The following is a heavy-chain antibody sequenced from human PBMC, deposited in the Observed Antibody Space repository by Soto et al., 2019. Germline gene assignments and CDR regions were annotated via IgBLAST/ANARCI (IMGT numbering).Heavy chain of an antibody. CDR3: AKCMQVNWNYDAYHV. CDR2: ITATGGTT. CDR1: GFAFSSYS. V-gene: IGHV3-23*01. D-gene: IGHD1-7*01. J-gene: IGHJ3*01. Sequence: GGSLRLSCAASGFAFSSYSMSWFRQAPGKGLEWVSHITATGGTTYYADSVKGRFTISRDSCRNTLYLQMNSLRAEDTALYFCAKCMQVNWNYDAYHVWGQGTVVTVSS.